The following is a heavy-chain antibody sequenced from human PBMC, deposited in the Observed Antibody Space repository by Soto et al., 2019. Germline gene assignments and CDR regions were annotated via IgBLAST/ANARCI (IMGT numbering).Heavy chain of an antibody. CDR1: GYTFTSYA. V-gene: IGHV1-3*01. Sequence: ASVKVSCKASGYTFTSYAMHWVRQAPGQRLEWMGWINAGNGNTKYSQKFQGRVTITRDTSASTAYMELSSLRSEDTAVYYCARGLNGYLHYFDYWRQGTPVTVSS. CDR3: ARGLNGYLHYFDY. CDR2: INAGNGNT. J-gene: IGHJ4*02. D-gene: IGHD5-18*01.